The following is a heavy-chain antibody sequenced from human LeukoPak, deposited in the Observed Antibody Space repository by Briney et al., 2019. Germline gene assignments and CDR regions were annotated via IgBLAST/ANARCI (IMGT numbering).Heavy chain of an antibody. CDR2: IKQDGSDK. D-gene: IGHD1-26*01. CDR3: AREEGGYFDS. V-gene: IGHV3-7*01. Sequence: GGSLRLSCAASGFTFKTYWMSWVRQPPGKGQEWVANIKQDGSDKYYVDSVKGRFTISRDNAKNSLFLQINSLRIDDTAVYYCAREEGGYFDSWGQGTLVTVSS. CDR1: GFTFKTYW. J-gene: IGHJ4*02.